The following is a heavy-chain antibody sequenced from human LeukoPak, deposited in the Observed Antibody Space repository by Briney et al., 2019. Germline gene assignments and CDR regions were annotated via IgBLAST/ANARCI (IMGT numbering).Heavy chain of an antibody. Sequence: PSETLSLTCTVSSGSFRTYYWSWIRQPPGKGLEWIGYIFYNEGTSYNPSLKSRVTISVDTSNNQLSLKVNSVTAADTAVYYCARRGPPRTLLRGVKSGWFDPWGQGTLVTVSS. CDR2: IFYNEGT. CDR3: ARRGPPRTLLRGVKSGWFDP. J-gene: IGHJ5*02. CDR1: SGSFRTYY. D-gene: IGHD3-10*01. V-gene: IGHV4-59*12.